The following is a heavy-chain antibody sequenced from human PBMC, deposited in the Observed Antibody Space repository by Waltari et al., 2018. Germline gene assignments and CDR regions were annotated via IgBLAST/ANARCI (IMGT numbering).Heavy chain of an antibody. CDR3: ATGRGAGF. J-gene: IGHJ4*02. V-gene: IGHV3-7*03. D-gene: IGHD1-1*01. Sequence: EVQLVESGGGLVKPGGSLRLSCAAPGCSINSLWMTWVRQAPGKGLEWVANIKQDGSEKYYVDSVKGRFTISRDNAKNSLFLQMDSLRAEDTALYYCATGRGAGFWGQGTPVTVSS. CDR1: GCSINSLW. CDR2: IKQDGSEK.